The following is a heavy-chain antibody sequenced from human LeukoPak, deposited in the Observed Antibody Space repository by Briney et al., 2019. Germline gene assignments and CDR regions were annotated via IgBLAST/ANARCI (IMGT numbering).Heavy chain of an antibody. V-gene: IGHV3-23*01. CDR3: AKDRLTGAARLWEHSGWDY. D-gene: IGHD6-6*01. Sequence: TGGSLRLSCAASGFTFSSYAMSWVRQAPGKGLEWVSTISGSGGSTYHADSVKGRFTISRDNSKNTLYLQMNSLRAEDTAVYYCAKDRLTGAARLWEHSGWDYWGQGTLVTVSS. CDR2: ISGSGGST. CDR1: GFTFSSYA. J-gene: IGHJ4*02.